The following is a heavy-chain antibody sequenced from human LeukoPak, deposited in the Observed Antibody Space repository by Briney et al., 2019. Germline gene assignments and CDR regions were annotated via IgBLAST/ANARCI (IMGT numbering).Heavy chain of an antibody. D-gene: IGHD6-19*01. J-gene: IGHJ4*02. V-gene: IGHV1-8*03. Sequence: GASVKVSCKASGYTFTSYDINWVRQATGQGLEWMGWMNPNSGNTGYAQKFQGRVTITRNTSISTAYMELSSLRSEDTAVYYCARDWAAVAGTDYWGQGTLVTVSS. CDR3: ARDWAAVAGTDY. CDR2: MNPNSGNT. CDR1: GYTFTSYD.